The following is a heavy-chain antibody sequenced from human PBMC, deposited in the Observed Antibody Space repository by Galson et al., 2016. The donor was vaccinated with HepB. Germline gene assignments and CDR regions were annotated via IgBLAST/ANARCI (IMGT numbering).Heavy chain of an antibody. V-gene: IGHV3-23*01. J-gene: IGHJ3*01. CDR1: GFTFRNSA. Sequence: SLRLSCAASGFTFRNSAMTWVRQAPGKGLEWVSSISSGGATTYYADSVKGRFTISRDNSKETLYLQLNSLRVEDTAIYYCAKGGVFQAFDLWGQGTMVTVSS. D-gene: IGHD3-10*01. CDR3: AKGGVFQAFDL. CDR2: ISSGGATT.